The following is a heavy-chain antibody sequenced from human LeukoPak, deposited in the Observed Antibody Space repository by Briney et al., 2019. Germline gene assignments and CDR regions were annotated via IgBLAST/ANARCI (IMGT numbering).Heavy chain of an antibody. J-gene: IGHJ6*03. CDR2: INPSGGST. CDR3: ARGSAYYDFWSGYYPDYYYYMDV. V-gene: IGHV1-46*01. D-gene: IGHD3-3*01. CDR1: GYTFTSYY. Sequence: ASVKVSCKASGYTFTSYYIHWVRQAPGQGLEWMGLINPSGGSTNYAQKFQGRVTMTRDMSTSTVYMELSSLRSEDTAVYYCARGSAYYDFWSGYYPDYYYYMDVWGKGTTVTVSS.